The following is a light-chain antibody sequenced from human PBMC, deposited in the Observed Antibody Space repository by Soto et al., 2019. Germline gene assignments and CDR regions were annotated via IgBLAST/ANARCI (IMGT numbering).Light chain of an antibody. CDR3: MQALQTPYT. J-gene: IGKJ2*01. CDR1: QSLLHSNGYNY. CDR2: LGS. V-gene: IGKV2-28*01. Sequence: DIVMTQSPLSLPVTPGEPASISCRSSQSLLHSNGYNYLDWYLQKPGQSPQLLIYLGSNRSSGGPDRFSGSGSGTDFTLKISRVEAEDVGVYYCMQALQTPYTFGQGTKVDIK.